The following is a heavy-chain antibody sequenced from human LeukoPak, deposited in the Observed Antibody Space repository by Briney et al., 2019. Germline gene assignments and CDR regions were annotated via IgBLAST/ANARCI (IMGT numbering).Heavy chain of an antibody. V-gene: IGHV3-21*01. J-gene: IGHJ4*02. CDR1: GFTFSSYS. D-gene: IGHD6-13*01. Sequence: GGSLRLSCAASGFTFSSYSMNWVRQAPGKGLEWVSSITATSSYIYYADSVRGRFTISRDNAKNSLYLQMNSLRAEDTAVYYCATPAAAIPPYWGQGTLVTVSS. CDR3: ATPAAAIPPY. CDR2: ITATSSYI.